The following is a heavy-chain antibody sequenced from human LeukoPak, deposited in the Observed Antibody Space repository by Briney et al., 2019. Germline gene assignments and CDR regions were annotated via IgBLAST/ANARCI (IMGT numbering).Heavy chain of an antibody. CDR1: GGSISSSSYY. D-gene: IGHD6-19*01. Sequence: PSETLSLTCTVSGGSISSSSYYWGWIRQPPGKGLEWIGSIYYSGSTYYNPSLKSRVTISVDTSKNQFSLKLSSVTAADTAVYYCARRCANKDQPGIAVADPFDYWGQGTLVTVSS. CDR2: IYYSGST. CDR3: ARRCANKDQPGIAVADPFDY. J-gene: IGHJ4*02. V-gene: IGHV4-39*01.